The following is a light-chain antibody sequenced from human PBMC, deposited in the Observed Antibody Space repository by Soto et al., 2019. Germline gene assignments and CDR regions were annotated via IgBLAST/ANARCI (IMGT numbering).Light chain of an antibody. V-gene: IGLV2-14*03. CDR2: DVS. CDR1: SSDVGAYNY. J-gene: IGLJ2*01. Sequence: QSALTQAASVSGSPGQSITISCTGTSSDVGAYNYVSWYQQHPGKAPKLMIYDVSKRPSGVSNRFSGSKSGNTASMTSSGLPAEDEADYYCSSYTRSITLVFGGGTKVTVL. CDR3: SSYTRSITLV.